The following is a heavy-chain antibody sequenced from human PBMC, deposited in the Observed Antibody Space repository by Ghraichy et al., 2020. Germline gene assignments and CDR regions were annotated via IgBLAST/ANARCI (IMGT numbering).Heavy chain of an antibody. CDR2: ISSSGDGT. D-gene: IGHD3-3*01. CDR3: AKRYYNFWSGQGYFDY. Sequence: GGSLRLSCVASGFTFSSYAMSWVRQAPGKGLEWVSAISSSGDGTYYADSVKGRFTISRDNSENTLYLQMNNLRAEDTAVYYCAKRYYNFWSGQGYFDYWGRGTLVTVSS. V-gene: IGHV3-23*01. J-gene: IGHJ4*02. CDR1: GFTFSSYA.